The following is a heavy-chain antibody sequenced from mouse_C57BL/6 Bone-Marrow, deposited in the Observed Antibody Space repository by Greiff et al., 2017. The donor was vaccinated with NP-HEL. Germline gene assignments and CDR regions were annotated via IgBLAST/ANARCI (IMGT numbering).Heavy chain of an antibody. D-gene: IGHD2-4*01. J-gene: IGHJ1*03. CDR3: ARDDYGLYWYFDV. Sequence: VKLMESGAELARPGASVKLSCKASGYTFTSYGISWVKQRTGQGLEWIGEIYPRSGNTYYNEKFKGKATLTADKSSSTAYMELRSLTSEDSAVYFCARDDYGLYWYFDVWGTGTTVTVSS. V-gene: IGHV1-81*01. CDR2: IYPRSGNT. CDR1: GYTFTSYG.